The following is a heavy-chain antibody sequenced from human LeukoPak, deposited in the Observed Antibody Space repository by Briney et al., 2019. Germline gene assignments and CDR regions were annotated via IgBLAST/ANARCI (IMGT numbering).Heavy chain of an antibody. CDR1: GFPVSSNY. Sequence: PGGSLRLSCAASGFPVSSNYMSWVRQAPGKGLEWASVIYSGGSTYYADSVKGRFTISRDNSKNTLYLQMNSLRAEDTAVYYCARGHYDYYYYGMDVWGQGTTVTVSS. CDR2: IYSGGST. J-gene: IGHJ6*02. V-gene: IGHV3-53*01. D-gene: IGHD3-16*01. CDR3: ARGHYDYYYYGMDV.